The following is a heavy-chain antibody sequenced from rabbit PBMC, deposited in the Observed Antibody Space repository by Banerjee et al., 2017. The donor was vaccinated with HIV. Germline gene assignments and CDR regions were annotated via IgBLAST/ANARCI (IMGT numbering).Heavy chain of an antibody. CDR2: IYGGSSGNT. J-gene: IGHJ3*01. CDR3: ARGYVGYGYATSRLDL. Sequence: QSLEESGGDLVKPGASLTLTCTASGFSFSSSYWIWWVRQAPGKGLEWIARIYGGSSGNTYYASWAKGRFTISKTSSTTVTLQMTSLTAADTATYFCARGYVGYGYATSRLDLRGPGTLVTVS. D-gene: IGHD6-1*01. V-gene: IGHV1S40*01. CDR1: GFSFSSSYW.